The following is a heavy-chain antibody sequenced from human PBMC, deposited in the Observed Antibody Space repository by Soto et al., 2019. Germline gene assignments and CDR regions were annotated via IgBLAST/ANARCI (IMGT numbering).Heavy chain of an antibody. CDR1: GYTFTSYA. Sequence: QVQLVQSGAEVKKPGASVKVSCKASGYTFTSYAMHWVRQAPGQRLEWMGWINAGNGNTKYSQKFQGRVTITRDTSASTADMELSSLISEDTAVYYCARGVAGPLHWFDPWGQGTLVTVSS. D-gene: IGHD6-19*01. CDR2: INAGNGNT. V-gene: IGHV1-3*01. CDR3: ARGVAGPLHWFDP. J-gene: IGHJ5*02.